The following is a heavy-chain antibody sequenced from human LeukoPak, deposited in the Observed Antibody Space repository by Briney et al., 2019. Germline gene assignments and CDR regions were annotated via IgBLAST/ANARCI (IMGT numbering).Heavy chain of an antibody. CDR3: ATHGSAHYYMDV. J-gene: IGHJ6*03. Sequence: PGGSLRLSCAASGFTFNNYGMHWVRQAPGKGLEWVAFIRYNGNNQYYADSVKGRFTISRDNSKNTLHLQMNSLRAEDTAVYYCATHGSAHYYMDVWGKGTTVTISS. V-gene: IGHV3-30*02. CDR2: IRYNGNNQ. D-gene: IGHD2-2*03. CDR1: GFTFNNYG.